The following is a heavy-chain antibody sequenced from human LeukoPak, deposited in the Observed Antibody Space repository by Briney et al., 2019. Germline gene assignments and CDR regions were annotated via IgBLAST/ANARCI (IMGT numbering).Heavy chain of an antibody. D-gene: IGHD3-9*01. CDR1: GFTFSSYS. V-gene: IGHV3-21*01. CDR3: ARDYDILTGYGLGAFDI. J-gene: IGHJ3*02. CDR2: ISSSSSYI. Sequence: GGSLRLSCAGSGFTFSSYSMNWVRQAPGKGLEWVSSISSSSSYIYYADSVKGRFTISRDNAKNSLYLQMNSLRAEDTAVYYCARDYDILTGYGLGAFDIWGQGTMVTVSS.